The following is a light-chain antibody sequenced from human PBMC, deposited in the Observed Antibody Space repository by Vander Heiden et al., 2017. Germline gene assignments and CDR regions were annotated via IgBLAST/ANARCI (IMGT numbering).Light chain of an antibody. CDR3: SSYTTSSTQV. Sequence: QSALTQPASVSGSSGQPITISCAGTSSNVGNDNYVSCYQQHPGKAPNLVIYDVTNRPSGVSNRFSGAKSGNTASLTISGLQPEDEADYYCSSYTTSSTQVFGTGTKVTVL. J-gene: IGLJ1*01. CDR1: SSNVGNDNY. CDR2: DVT. V-gene: IGLV2-14*03.